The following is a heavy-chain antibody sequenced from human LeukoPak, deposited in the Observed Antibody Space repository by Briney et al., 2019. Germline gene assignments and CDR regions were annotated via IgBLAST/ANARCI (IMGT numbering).Heavy chain of an antibody. V-gene: IGHV3-15*01. CDR3: TGVVPAAPIDY. J-gene: IGHJ4*02. D-gene: IGHD2-2*01. Sequence: WVRQAPGKGLEWVGRIKSKTDGGTTDYAAPVKGRFTISRDDSKNTLYLQMNSLKTEDTAVYYCTGVVPAAPIDYWGQGTLVTVSA. CDR2: IKSKTDGGTT.